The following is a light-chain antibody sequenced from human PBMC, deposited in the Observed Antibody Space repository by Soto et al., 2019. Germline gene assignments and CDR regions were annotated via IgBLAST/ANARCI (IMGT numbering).Light chain of an antibody. CDR2: GAS. CDR1: QSVSSY. CDR3: QQYNNWHPWT. Sequence: TQSPDHLSLPPREKATLSSRVSQSVSSYLAWYQQKPGQAPRLLIYGASTRATGIPARFSGSGSGTEFTLTISSLQSEDFAVYYCQQYNNWHPWTFGQGTKVDI. V-gene: IGKV3-15*01. J-gene: IGKJ1*01.